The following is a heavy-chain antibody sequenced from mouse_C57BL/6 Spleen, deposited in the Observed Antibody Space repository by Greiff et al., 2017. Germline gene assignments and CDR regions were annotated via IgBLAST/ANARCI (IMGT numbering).Heavy chain of an antibody. CDR3: ARSGAVVAPYYFDY. CDR1: GYTFTSYW. Sequence: QVQLQQPGAELVRPGSSVKLSCKASGYTFTSYWMHWVKQRPIQGLEWIGNIDPSDSETHYNQKFKDKATLTVDKSSSTAYMQLSSLTSEDSAVYYCARSGAVVAPYYFDYGGQAPLSQSPQ. CDR2: IDPSDSET. V-gene: IGHV1-52*01. D-gene: IGHD1-1*01. J-gene: IGHJ2*01.